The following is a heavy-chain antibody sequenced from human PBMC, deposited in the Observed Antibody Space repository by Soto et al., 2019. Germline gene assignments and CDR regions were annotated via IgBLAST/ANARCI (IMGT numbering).Heavy chain of an antibody. CDR2: IDPSDSYT. D-gene: IGHD3-22*01. CDR3: ARVSYYDSSAYVDY. J-gene: IGHJ4*02. V-gene: IGHV5-10-1*01. CDR1: GYSFTSYW. Sequence: PAESLKISCKGSGYSFTSYWISCLLQMPGKGLEWMGRIDPSDSYTNYSPSFQGHVTISADKSISTAYLQWSSLKASDTAMYYCARVSYYDSSAYVDYWGQGTLVTVSS.